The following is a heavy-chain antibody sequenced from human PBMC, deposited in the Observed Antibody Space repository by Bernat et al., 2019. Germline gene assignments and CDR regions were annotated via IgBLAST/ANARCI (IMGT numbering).Heavy chain of an antibody. D-gene: IGHD6-13*01. V-gene: IGHV3-49*05. CDR3: TRVGSSSWYGGYKY. CDR2: IRSKAYGGTT. J-gene: IGHJ4*02. CDR1: GFTFGDYA. Sequence: EVQLVESGGGLVKPGRSLRLSCTASGFTFGDYAMSWFRQAPGKGLEWVGFIRSKAYGGTTEYAASVKGRFTISRDDSKSIAYLQMNSLKTEDTVVYYCTRVGSSSWYGGYKYWGQGTLVTVSS.